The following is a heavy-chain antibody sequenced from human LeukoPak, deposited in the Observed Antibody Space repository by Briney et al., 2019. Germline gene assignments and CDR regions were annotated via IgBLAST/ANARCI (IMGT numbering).Heavy chain of an antibody. CDR2: ISPSSSNI. CDR3: ARTLYYYDSSGYFY. CDR1: GSTFSKYS. D-gene: IGHD3-22*01. V-gene: IGHV3-48*01. Sequence: GGSLRLTCAASGSTFSKYSMNWVRQAPGKGLEWVSYISPSSSNILYADSVKGRFTISRDNAKNSLYLQMNSLRAQDTAVYYCARTLYYYDSSGYFYWGQGTLVTVSS. J-gene: IGHJ4*02.